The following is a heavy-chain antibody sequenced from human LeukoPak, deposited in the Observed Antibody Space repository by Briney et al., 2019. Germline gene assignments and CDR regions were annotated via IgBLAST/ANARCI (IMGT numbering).Heavy chain of an antibody. CDR2: ITGNGGST. CDR1: GFTFSTYA. CDR3: GKATLGSCSGARCYPFDY. V-gene: IGHV3-23*01. Sequence: GGSLRLSCAASGFTFSTYAINWVRQVPGKGLEWVSSITGNGGSTYRADSVKGRFTISRDNSRNTLYLQMNSLRAEDTAVYYCGKATLGSCSGARCYPFDYWGQGTLVTVSS. D-gene: IGHD2-15*01. J-gene: IGHJ4*02.